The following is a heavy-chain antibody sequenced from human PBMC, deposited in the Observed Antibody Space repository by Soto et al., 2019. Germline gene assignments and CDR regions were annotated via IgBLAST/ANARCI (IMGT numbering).Heavy chain of an antibody. CDR3: ARGLNGVVVPAAMQGDHSTYYYYMDV. CDR1: GYTFTSYD. CDR2: MNPNSGNT. J-gene: IGHJ6*03. V-gene: IGHV1-8*01. D-gene: IGHD2-2*01. Sequence: EASVKVSCKASGYTFTSYDINWVRQATGQGLEWMGWMNPNSGNTGYAQKFQGRVTMTRNTSISTAYMELSSLRSEDTAVYYCARGLNGVVVPAAMQGDHSTYYYYMDVWGKGTTVTVSS.